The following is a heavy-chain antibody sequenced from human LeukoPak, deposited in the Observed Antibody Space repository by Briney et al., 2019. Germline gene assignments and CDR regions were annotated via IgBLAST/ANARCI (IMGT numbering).Heavy chain of an antibody. CDR3: ARVHDYGVGDDAFDI. J-gene: IGHJ3*02. CDR1: GFTFSSYS. V-gene: IGHV3-48*01. Sequence: GGSLRLSCAASGFTFSSYSMNWVRQAPGKGLEWVSYISSSSSTIYYADSVKGRFTISRDNAKNSLYLQMTSLRAEDTAVYYCARVHDYGVGDDAFDIWGQGTMVTVSS. CDR2: ISSSSSTI. D-gene: IGHD4-17*01.